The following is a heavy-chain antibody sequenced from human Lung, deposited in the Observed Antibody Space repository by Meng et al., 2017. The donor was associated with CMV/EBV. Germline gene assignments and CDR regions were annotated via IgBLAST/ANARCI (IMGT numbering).Heavy chain of an antibody. D-gene: IGHD2-15*01. CDR1: GFTFISYW. CDR2: IKEEGSEK. Sequence: GESLKISCAASGFTFISYWMNWVRQAPGKGPEWVANIKEEGSEKHYVASVKGRFTISRDKAKNSLFLQMNSLRAEDTAVYQCARGYCSDDRCYGVPDFWGQGXLVTVSS. J-gene: IGHJ4*02. V-gene: IGHV3-7*01. CDR3: ARGYCSDDRCYGVPDF.